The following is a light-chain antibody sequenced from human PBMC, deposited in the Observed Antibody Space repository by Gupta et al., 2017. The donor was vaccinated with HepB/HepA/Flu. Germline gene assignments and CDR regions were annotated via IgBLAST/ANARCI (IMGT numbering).Light chain of an antibody. Sequence: LQVTQSPSPLSASVGDTVNIPCRASQGISNRFAWFQQNPGEAPKSLIYASSRLQSGVPSKSGGGGSGTVCTLTIIRLQPEDVATYYCQQYHSEPYTFGHGTRLEIK. J-gene: IGKJ5*01. CDR3: QQYHSEPYT. V-gene: IGKV1-16*02. CDR1: QGISNR. CDR2: ASS.